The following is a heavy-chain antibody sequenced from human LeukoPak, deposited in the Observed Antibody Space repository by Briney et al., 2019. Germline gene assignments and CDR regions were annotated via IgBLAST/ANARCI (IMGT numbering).Heavy chain of an antibody. D-gene: IGHD3-22*01. CDR2: ISGSGGST. CDR1: GFTFSSYA. V-gene: IGHV3-23*01. J-gene: IGHJ4*02. Sequence: GGSLRLSCGASGFTFSSYAMSWVRQAPGKGREWVSGISGSGGSTYYADSVKGQFTISRDNSKNTLYLQMNKLRAEDTALYYCAKGRYDSSGPANTFVYWGQGTLVTVSS. CDR3: AKGRYDSSGPANTFVY.